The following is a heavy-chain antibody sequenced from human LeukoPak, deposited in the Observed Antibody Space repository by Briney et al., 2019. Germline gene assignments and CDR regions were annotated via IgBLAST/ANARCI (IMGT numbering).Heavy chain of an antibody. CDR2: IYYSGST. J-gene: IGHJ5*02. CDR3: ARDHAAAAGTGFWFDP. D-gene: IGHD6-13*01. V-gene: IGHV4-59*01. CDR1: GGSISSYY. Sequence: SETLSLTCTVSGGSISSYYWSWIRQPPGKGLEWFGYIYYSGSTNYNPSLKSRVTISVDTSKNQFSLKLSSVTAADTAVYYCARDHAAAAGTGFWFDPWGQGTLVTVSS.